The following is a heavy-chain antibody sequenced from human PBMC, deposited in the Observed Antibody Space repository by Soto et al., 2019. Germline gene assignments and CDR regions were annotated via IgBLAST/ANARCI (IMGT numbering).Heavy chain of an antibody. CDR1: GFTVSNNY. V-gene: IGHV3-66*01. CDR2: FYSGGST. J-gene: IGHJ4*02. Sequence: EVQLVESGGGLVQPGGSLRLSCAASGFTVSNNYMTWVRQAPGKGLEWVSVFYSGGSTYYADSVKGRFTISRDNSKNTLYLQMNSLRAEDTAVYYCARDSRLGLGELEDWGQGTLVTVSS. CDR3: ARDSRLGLGELED. D-gene: IGHD3-10*01.